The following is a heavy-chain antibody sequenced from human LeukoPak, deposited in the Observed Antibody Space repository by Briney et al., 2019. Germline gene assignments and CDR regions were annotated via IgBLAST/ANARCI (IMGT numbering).Heavy chain of an antibody. D-gene: IGHD3-22*01. V-gene: IGHV1-69*05. CDR3: ARSGFIYDSSGYSWFDP. CDR2: IIPIFGTA. Sequence: GASVKVSCKASGGTFSSYAISWVRQAPGQGLEWMGGIIPIFGTANYAQKLQGRVTMTTDTSTSTAYMELRSLRSDDTAVYYCARSGFIYDSSGYSWFDPWGQGTLVTVSS. J-gene: IGHJ5*02. CDR1: GGTFSSYA.